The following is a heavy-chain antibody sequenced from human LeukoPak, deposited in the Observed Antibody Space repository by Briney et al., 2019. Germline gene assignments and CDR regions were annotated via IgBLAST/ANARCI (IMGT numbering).Heavy chain of an antibody. CDR2: ISGSGGST. CDR1: GFTFSSYA. J-gene: IGHJ4*02. CDR3: AKGPSWGVSRAHYFDY. Sequence: PGGSLRLSCAASGFTFSSYAMSWVRQAPGKGLEWVSAISGSGGSTYYADSVKGRFTISRDNSKNTLYLQMNSLRAEDTAVYYCAKGPSWGVSRAHYFDYWGQGTLVTVSS. V-gene: IGHV3-23*01. D-gene: IGHD3-10*01.